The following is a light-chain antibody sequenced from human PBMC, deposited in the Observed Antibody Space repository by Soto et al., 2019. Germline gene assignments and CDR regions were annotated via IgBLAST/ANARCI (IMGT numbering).Light chain of an antibody. CDR1: QSLSGY. CDR3: QQYDNRPLT. CDR2: DAS. J-gene: IGKJ1*01. Sequence: VLTQSPATLSLSPGDRATLSCTARQSLSGYLAWYQQKPGQPPRLLIYDASTRATGIPASFSGSGSGTEFTLTISSLQSEDFAVYYCQQYDNRPLTFGQGTKVDIK. V-gene: IGKV3D-15*01.